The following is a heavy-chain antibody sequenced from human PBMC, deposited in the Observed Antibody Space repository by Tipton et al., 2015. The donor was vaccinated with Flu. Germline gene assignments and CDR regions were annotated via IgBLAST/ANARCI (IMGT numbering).Heavy chain of an antibody. D-gene: IGHD1-1*01. Sequence: TLSLTCTVSGGSISTTIYYWGWVRQPPGKRLEWIGSIYYSGTTYYNPSLKSRVTISIDASKNQFSLDLTSLTAADTAVYYCARDLWNDRRAYYYYGVDVWGQGTTVTVPS. J-gene: IGHJ6*02. CDR2: IYYSGTT. CDR3: ARDLWNDRRAYYYYGVDV. V-gene: IGHV4-39*07. CDR1: GGSISTTIYY.